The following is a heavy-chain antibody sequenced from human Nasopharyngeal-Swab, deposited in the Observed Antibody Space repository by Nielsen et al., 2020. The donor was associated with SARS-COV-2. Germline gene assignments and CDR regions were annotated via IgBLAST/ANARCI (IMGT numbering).Heavy chain of an antibody. D-gene: IGHD3-10*01. Sequence: SLKISCAASGFTFDDYAMHWVRQAPGKGLEWVSGISWNSGSIGYADSVKGRFTISRDNAKNPLYLQMNSLRAEDTALYYCAKAITMVRGVTYGMDVWGQGTTVTVSS. CDR3: AKAITMVRGVTYGMDV. V-gene: IGHV3-9*01. J-gene: IGHJ6*02. CDR2: ISWNSGSI. CDR1: GFTFDDYA.